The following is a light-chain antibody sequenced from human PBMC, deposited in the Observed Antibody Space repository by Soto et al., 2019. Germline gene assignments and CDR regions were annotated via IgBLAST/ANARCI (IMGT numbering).Light chain of an antibody. CDR3: QQYGSSSTWT. CDR1: QSVSSSY. CDR2: GAS. J-gene: IGKJ1*01. V-gene: IGKV3-20*01. Sequence: EVVLTQSPGTLSLSPGERATLSFGAIQSVSSSYLAWYQQKPGQAPRLLIYGASSRATGIPDRFSGSGSGTDFTLTISRLEPEDFAVYYCQQYGSSSTWTFGQGTKVDIK.